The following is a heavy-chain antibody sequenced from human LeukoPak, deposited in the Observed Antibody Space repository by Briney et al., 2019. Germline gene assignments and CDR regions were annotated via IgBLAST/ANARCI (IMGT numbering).Heavy chain of an antibody. Sequence: GGSLRLSCAASGFTVSSNYMSWVRQAPGKGLEWVSVIYSGGSTYYADSVKGRFTISRDNSKNTLYLQMNSLRAEDTAVYYCAREDGSSWSPFDYWGLGTLVTVSS. D-gene: IGHD6-13*01. CDR3: AREDGSSWSPFDY. J-gene: IGHJ4*02. CDR1: GFTVSSNY. V-gene: IGHV3-66*01. CDR2: IYSGGST.